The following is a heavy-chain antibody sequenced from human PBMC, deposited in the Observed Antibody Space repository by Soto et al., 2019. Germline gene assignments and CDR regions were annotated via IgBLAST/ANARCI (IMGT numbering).Heavy chain of an antibody. CDR3: VRGDGDYYDGNGYLGRH. V-gene: IGHV3-74*01. CDR1: GFTFSSYW. CDR2: IKNDGSGT. J-gene: IGHJ4*02. D-gene: IGHD3-22*01. Sequence: EVQLVESGGGLVQPGGSLRLSCAASGFTFSSYWMHWVRQVPGKGPVWVSRIKNDGSGTYYADSVKGRLTMSRDNAKNTVYWQMRSLRAEDTAVYYCVRGDGDYYDGNGYLGRHWGQGTLVTVS.